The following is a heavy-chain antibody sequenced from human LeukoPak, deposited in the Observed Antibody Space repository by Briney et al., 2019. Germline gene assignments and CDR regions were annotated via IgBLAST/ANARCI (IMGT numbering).Heavy chain of an antibody. D-gene: IGHD3-3*01. CDR1: GFTFRTDT. J-gene: IGHJ5*02. V-gene: IGHV3-48*01. CDR3: ARESRAYYDFWSGYPNWFDP. Sequence: GRSLRLSCAASGFTFRTDTLHWVRQAPGKGLEWVSYISSSSSTIYYADSVKGRFTISRDNAKNSLYLQMNSLRAEDTAVYYCARESRAYYDFWSGYPNWFDPWGQGTLVTVSS. CDR2: ISSSSSTI.